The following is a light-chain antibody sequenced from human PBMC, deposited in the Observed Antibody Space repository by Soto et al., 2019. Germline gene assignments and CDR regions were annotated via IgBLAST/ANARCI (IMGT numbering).Light chain of an antibody. CDR2: GPS. CDR1: QSVSSS. CDR3: QQFNSWPGT. V-gene: IGKV3-15*01. J-gene: IGKJ1*01. Sequence: EIVMTQSPATLSVSPGERATFSCRASQSVSSSLAWYQQRPGQAPRLLIDGPSTRATGIPARFSGSGSGTEFTLTLSSLQSEDSAVYYCQQFNSWPGTFGRGTKVEIK.